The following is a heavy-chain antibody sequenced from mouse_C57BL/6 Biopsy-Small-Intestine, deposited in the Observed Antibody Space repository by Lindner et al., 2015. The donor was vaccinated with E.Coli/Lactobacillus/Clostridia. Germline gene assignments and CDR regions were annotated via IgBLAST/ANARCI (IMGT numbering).Heavy chain of an antibody. CDR2: INSGGSSI. CDR3: AWDYYNMYSHSLDY. J-gene: IGHJ4*01. D-gene: IGHD2-12*01. CDR1: GFTFSAYG. Sequence: VQLQEVWGGLVKPGGSLKLSCAASGFTFSAYGVHWVRQTPEKGLEWIAYINSGGSSIYYTDTVKGRFTISRDHAKDSLFLQMTSLRSEDTAMYYCAWDYYNMYSHSLDYWGHGISVTVSS. V-gene: IGHV5-17*01.